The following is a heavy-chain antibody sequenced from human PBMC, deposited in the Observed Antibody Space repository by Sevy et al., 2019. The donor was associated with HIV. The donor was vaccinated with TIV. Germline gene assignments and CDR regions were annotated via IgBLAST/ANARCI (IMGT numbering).Heavy chain of an antibody. CDR2: ISSSSSYI. J-gene: IGHJ6*02. Sequence: GGFLRLSCAASGFTFSSYSMNWVRQAPGKGLEWVSSISSSSSYIYYADSVKGRFTISRDKAKNLLYLQMNSLRAEDTAVYYCVTVDSYDFWSGPNYGMDVWGQGTTVTVSS. D-gene: IGHD3-3*01. CDR1: GFTFSSYS. CDR3: VTVDSYDFWSGPNYGMDV. V-gene: IGHV3-21*01.